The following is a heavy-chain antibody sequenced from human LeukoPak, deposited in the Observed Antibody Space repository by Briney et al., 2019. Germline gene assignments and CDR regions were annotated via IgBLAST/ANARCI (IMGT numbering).Heavy chain of an antibody. J-gene: IGHJ3*02. CDR3: ARRYCTNGVCYHDRGAFDI. CDR1: GYTFTSYG. CDR2: INPNSGGT. Sequence: ASVKVSCKASGYTFTSYGISWVRQAPGQGLEWMGWINPNSGGTNYAQKFQGRVTITADKSTSTAYMELSSLRSEDTAMYYCARRYCTNGVCYHDRGAFDIWGQGTMVTVSS. D-gene: IGHD2-8*01. V-gene: IGHV1-18*01.